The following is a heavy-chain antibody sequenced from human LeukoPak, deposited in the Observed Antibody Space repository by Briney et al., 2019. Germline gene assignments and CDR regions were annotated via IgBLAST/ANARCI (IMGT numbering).Heavy chain of an antibody. CDR3: AKDRADYGMDV. J-gene: IGHJ6*02. Sequence: GGSLRLPCAASGFTFSSYGMHWVRQAPGKGLEWVAVISYDGSNKYYADSVKGRFTISRDNSKNTLYLQMNSLRAEDTAVYYCAKDRADYGMDVWGQGTTVTVSS. CDR2: ISYDGSNK. CDR1: GFTFSSYG. V-gene: IGHV3-30*18. D-gene: IGHD3-10*01.